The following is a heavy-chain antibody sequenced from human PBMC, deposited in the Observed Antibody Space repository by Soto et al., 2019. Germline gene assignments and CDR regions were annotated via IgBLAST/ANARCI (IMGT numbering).Heavy chain of an antibody. Sequence: GGSLRLSCAASGFTFSNYAMSWVRQAPGKGLEWVAVISGSVGTAYYADSVKGRFTISRDNSKNTVYLQMNSLRGEDTAVYYCAKEGALLAVGSYYNYMDVWAKGTTVTVSS. D-gene: IGHD6-13*01. CDR3: AKEGALLAVGSYYNYMDV. V-gene: IGHV3-23*01. CDR1: GFTFSNYA. CDR2: ISGSVGTA. J-gene: IGHJ6*03.